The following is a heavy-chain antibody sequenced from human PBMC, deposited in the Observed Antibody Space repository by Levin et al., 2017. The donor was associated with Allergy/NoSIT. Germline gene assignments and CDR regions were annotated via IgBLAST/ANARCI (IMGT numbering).Heavy chain of an antibody. Sequence: GGSLRLSCAASGFTFSRYDIHWLRQRTGEGLEWVSAIGTSNDTYYAVSVKGRFTISREDAKNSLYLQMNSLRVGDTAVYYCPRGPWFDPWGQGTLVTVSS. CDR1: GFTFSRYD. CDR3: PRGPWFDP. V-gene: IGHV3-13*01. CDR2: IGTSNDT. J-gene: IGHJ5*02.